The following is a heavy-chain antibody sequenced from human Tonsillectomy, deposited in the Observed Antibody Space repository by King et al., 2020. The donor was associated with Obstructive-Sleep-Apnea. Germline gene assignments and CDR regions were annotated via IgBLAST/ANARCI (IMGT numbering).Heavy chain of an antibody. V-gene: IGHV4-39*01. CDR2: MYYSGST. J-gene: IGHJ6*02. Sequence: LQLQESGPGLVEPSETLSLTCTVSGGSIRSSFNYWGWVRQPPGKGLELIGSMYYSGSTYYNPSLKSRVTISVDTSKNQFSLKLSSVTAADTAKYYCERQFRGINEPYYYYGMDVWGQGTTVTVSS. CDR3: ERQFRGINEPYYYYGMDV. D-gene: IGHD3-10*01. CDR1: GGSIRSSFNY.